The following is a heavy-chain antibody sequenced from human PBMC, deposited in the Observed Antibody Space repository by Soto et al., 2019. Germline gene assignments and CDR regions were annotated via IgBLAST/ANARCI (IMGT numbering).Heavy chain of an antibody. V-gene: IGHV4-31*03. J-gene: IGHJ5*02. CDR1: GGSISSGGYY. CDR2: IYYSVST. CDR3: ASAKTTVTTRWFDP. Sequence: TLSLTCTVSGGSISSGGYYWSWIRQHPGKGLEWIGYIYYSVSTYYNPSLKIRVTISVDRSKNQFSLKLSSVTAADTAVYYCASAKTTVTTRWFDPWGQGTLVTVSS. D-gene: IGHD4-17*01.